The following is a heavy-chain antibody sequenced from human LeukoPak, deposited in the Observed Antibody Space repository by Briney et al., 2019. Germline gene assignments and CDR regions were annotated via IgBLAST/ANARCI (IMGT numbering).Heavy chain of an antibody. CDR2: IYYTGST. CDR1: GGSLSTYY. CDR3: AKDRPHGSSDWYPFDL. D-gene: IGHD2-21*02. Sequence: SETLSLTCTVSGGSLSTYYWSWIRQPPGKGLEWMGYIYYTGSTNHNPSLKSRVTMSVDTSKNQFSLKLNSVTAADTAVYYCAKDRPHGSSDWYPFDLWGRGTLVTVSS. V-gene: IGHV4-59*01. J-gene: IGHJ2*01.